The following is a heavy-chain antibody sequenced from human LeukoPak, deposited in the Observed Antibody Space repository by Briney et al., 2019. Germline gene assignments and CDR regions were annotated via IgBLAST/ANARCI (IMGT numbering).Heavy chain of an antibody. J-gene: IGHJ4*02. V-gene: IGHV4-31*03. CDR1: GGSISSNSYY. CDR2: IYYSGTT. Sequence: SQTLSLTCTVSGGSISSNSYYCSWVRPHPGKGLEWIGSIYYSGTTYYNPTLKSRLTISLDTSKNQFSLKLTSVTAADTAVYYCATGGFGPLEAWGQGMLVSVPS. D-gene: IGHD3-10*01. CDR3: ATGGFGPLEA.